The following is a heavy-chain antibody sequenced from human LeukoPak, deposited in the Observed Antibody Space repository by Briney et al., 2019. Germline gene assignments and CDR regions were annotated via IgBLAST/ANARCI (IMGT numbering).Heavy chain of an antibody. CDR3: ARVNGKEREPNGVSTAFDY. CDR2: INPNSGGT. V-gene: IGHV1-2*04. D-gene: IGHD2-8*01. Sequence: GASVKVSCKASGHTFTGYYMHWVRQAPGQGLEWMGWINPNSGGTNYAQKFQGWVTMTRDTSISTAYMELSRLRSDDTAVYYCARVNGKEREPNGVSTAFDYWGQGTLVTVSS. CDR1: GHTFTGYY. J-gene: IGHJ4*02.